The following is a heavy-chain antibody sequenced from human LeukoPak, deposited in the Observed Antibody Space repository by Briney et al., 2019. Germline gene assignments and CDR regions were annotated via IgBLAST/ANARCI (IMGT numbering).Heavy chain of an antibody. CDR1: GFTVSSNY. D-gene: IGHD3-3*01. J-gene: IGHJ4*02. V-gene: IGHV3-53*05. Sequence: GGSLRLSCAASGFTVSSNYMSWVRQAPGKGLEWVSVIYSGGSTYYADSVKGRFTISRDNSKNTLYLQMNSLRAEDTAVYYCAKDRIDFWSGYYGYWGQGTLVTVSS. CDR3: AKDRIDFWSGYYGY. CDR2: IYSGGST.